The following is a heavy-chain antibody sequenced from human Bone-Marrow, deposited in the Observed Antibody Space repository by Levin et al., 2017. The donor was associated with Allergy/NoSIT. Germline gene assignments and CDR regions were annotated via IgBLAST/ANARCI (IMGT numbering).Heavy chain of an antibody. CDR1: GGSFSGHF. Sequence: MPSETLSLTCAVYGGSFSGHFWTWIRQPPGKGPEWIGEINDSGTTNYHASLKSRVTISADTSKNQFSLKLTSVTAADTAVYFCARGPVGYNNNWFRTYDRYFDSWGQGTLVTVSS. D-gene: IGHD1-14*01. V-gene: IGHV4-34*01. CDR2: INDSGTT. J-gene: IGHJ4*02. CDR3: ARGPVGYNNNWFRTYDRYFDS.